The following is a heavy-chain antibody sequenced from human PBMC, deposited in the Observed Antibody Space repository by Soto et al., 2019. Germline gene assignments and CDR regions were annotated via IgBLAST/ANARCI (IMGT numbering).Heavy chain of an antibody. CDR2: ISIRSSYT. J-gene: IGHJ4*02. V-gene: IGHV3-11*06. CDR3: ARDHSLGGYSYGKFDC. CDR1: GFTFSDYY. Sequence: PWGSRRLSCAASGFTFSDYYMSWIRQGPGKGLEWVSHISIRSSYTNYADSVKGRFTISRDNAKNTLYLQMNRLRADDTAVYYCARDHSLGGYSYGKFDCWGKGTLVTVSS. D-gene: IGHD5-18*01.